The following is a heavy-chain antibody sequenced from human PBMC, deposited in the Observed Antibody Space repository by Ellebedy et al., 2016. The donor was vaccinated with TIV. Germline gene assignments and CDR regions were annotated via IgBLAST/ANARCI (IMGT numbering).Heavy chain of an antibody. D-gene: IGHD4-17*01. CDR1: GFSFRSYW. CDR3: ATDGSYGDYRSPTHAFVM. V-gene: IGHV3-7*01. Sequence: GGSLRLSCGASGFSFRSYWMTWVRQAPGKGLEWVANINQDGSDKYYVDSVKGRFTIARDNANKSLYLQMSSLRVEDTAVYYCATDGSYGDYRSPTHAFVMWGQGTMVAVSS. J-gene: IGHJ3*02. CDR2: INQDGSDK.